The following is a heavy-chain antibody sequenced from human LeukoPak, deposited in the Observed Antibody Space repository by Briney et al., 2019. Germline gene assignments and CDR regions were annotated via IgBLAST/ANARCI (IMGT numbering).Heavy chain of an antibody. J-gene: IGHJ4*02. CDR1: GGSISSSSYY. CDR2: IYYSGST. D-gene: IGHD1-7*01. CDR3: ARLVVTGTTIKH. Sequence: SETLSLTCTVSGGSISSSSYYWGWIRQLPGRGLEWIGNIYYSGSTYYNPSLKSRVTISVDTSKNQFSLKLSSVTAADTAVYYCARLVVTGTTIKHWGQGTLVTVSS. V-gene: IGHV4-39*01.